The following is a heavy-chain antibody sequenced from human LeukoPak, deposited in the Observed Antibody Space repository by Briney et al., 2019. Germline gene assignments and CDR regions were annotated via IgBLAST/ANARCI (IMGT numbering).Heavy chain of an antibody. CDR2: IFSGGNT. CDR1: GASISSSCSF. D-gene: IGHD3-22*01. J-gene: IGHJ4*02. V-gene: IGHV4-39*01. Sequence: SETLSLTCTVSGASISSSCSFWGWIRQAPGKGLEGIVSIFSGGNTYYNPFLNSRVSISIDTYKNQFSLKLTSVTAADTAFYYCARPRPGSSRGYVDYWGQGILVTVSS. CDR3: ARPRPGSSRGYVDY.